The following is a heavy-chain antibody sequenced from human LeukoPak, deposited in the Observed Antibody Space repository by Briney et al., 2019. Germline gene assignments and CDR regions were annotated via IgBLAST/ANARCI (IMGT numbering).Heavy chain of an antibody. V-gene: IGHV3-15*01. CDR2: IKRESDGGTV. D-gene: IGHD3-16*02. J-gene: IGHJ4*02. Sequence: PGGSLRLSCGGSGFIFANAWKTWVRQAPGKGLEWVGRIKRESDGGTVDYAAPLKGRFTISRDDSQNMAFLEMTNLKAEDTALYYCTTAWRDETDRYFDYWGQGTLVTVSS. CDR3: TTAWRDETDRYFDY. CDR1: GFIFANAW.